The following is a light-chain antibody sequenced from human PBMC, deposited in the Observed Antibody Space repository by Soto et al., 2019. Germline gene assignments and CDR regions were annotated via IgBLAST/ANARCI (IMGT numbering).Light chain of an antibody. J-gene: IGKJ2*01. CDR2: GAS. CDR3: QQYNNWPYT. CDR1: QGLTTK. Sequence: EIVMTQSPATLSVSPGEGATLSCRASQGLTTKLAWYQQKPGQAPRLLIYGASTRATGIPARFSGSGSGTEFTLTISRLEPEDFAVYYCQQYNNWPYTFGQGTKVDIK. V-gene: IGKV3-15*01.